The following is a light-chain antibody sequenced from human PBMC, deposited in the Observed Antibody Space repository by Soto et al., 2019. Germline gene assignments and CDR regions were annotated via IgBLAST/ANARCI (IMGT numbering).Light chain of an antibody. CDR2: DVS. V-gene: IGLV2-14*03. Sequence: QSVLTQPASVSGSPGQSITISCTGTSSDIGDSNYVSWYQQHPGKAPKLVIYDVSNRPSGVSNRFSGCKSANTASLTISGLQAEDEADYYCSSFRSSSASYVFGTGTKVTV. CDR1: SSDIGDSNY. J-gene: IGLJ1*01. CDR3: SSFRSSSASYV.